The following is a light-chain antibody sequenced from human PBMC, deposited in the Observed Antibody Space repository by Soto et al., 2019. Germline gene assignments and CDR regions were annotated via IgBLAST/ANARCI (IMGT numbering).Light chain of an antibody. CDR1: QGVSRK. CDR3: QQYHTWPIT. V-gene: IGKV3-15*01. CDR2: GAS. J-gene: IGKJ4*01. Sequence: DIVMTQSPATLSVAQGERVTFSCRASQGVSRKLAWYQHKPGQAPRLLISGASTGATGIPARLSGSGSGTEFTLTISSLQSEDCAIYYCQQYHTWPITFGGGTKVDI.